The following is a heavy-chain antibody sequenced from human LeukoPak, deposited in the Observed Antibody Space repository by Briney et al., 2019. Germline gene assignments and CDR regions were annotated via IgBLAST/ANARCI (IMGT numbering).Heavy chain of an antibody. D-gene: IGHD3-22*01. J-gene: IGHJ4*02. V-gene: IGHV4-38-2*02. CDR2: IYHSGST. CDR3: ARERYYYDSSGCPY. CDR1: GYSTSSGYY. Sequence: PSETLSLTCAVSGYSTSSGYYWGWIRQPPGKGLEWIGSIYHSGSTYYNSSLKSRVTISVDTSKNQFSLKLSSVTAADTAVYYCARERYYYDSSGCPYWGQGTLVTVSS.